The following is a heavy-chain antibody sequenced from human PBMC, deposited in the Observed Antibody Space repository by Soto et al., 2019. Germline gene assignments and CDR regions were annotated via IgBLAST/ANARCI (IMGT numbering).Heavy chain of an antibody. V-gene: IGHV3-53*01. J-gene: IGHJ4*02. CDR1: GFTVSSNY. Sequence: PGGSLRLSCAASGFTVSSNYMSWVRQAPGKGLEWVSVIYSGGSTYYADSVKGRFTISRDNSKNTLYLQMNSLRAEDTAVYYCAREGYGDYDGTFDYWGQGTLVTVSS. CDR2: IYSGGST. D-gene: IGHD4-17*01. CDR3: AREGYGDYDGTFDY.